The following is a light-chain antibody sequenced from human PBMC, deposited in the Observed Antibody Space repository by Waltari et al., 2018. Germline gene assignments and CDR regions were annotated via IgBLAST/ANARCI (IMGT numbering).Light chain of an antibody. CDR2: RNN. CDR3: GGWDDSLNGWV. J-gene: IGLJ3*02. CDR1: SSNIGTNH. Sequence: QSVMTQPPSASGTPGQRVTISCSGSSSNIGTNHVYWYQQLPGAAPKLLIYRNNQRPSWVPDRLSVSKSGTSAALAISGLRSEDEADYYCGGWDDSLNGWVFGGGTKLTVL. V-gene: IGLV1-47*01.